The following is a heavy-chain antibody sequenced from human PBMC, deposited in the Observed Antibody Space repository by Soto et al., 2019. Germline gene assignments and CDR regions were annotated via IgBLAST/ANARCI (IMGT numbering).Heavy chain of an antibody. CDR2: IYYSGST. CDR1: GGSISSYY. CDR3: ARGQVGSYVYYYYYGMDV. V-gene: IGHV4-59*12. Sequence: SETLSLTCTVSGGSISSYYWSWIRQPPGKGLEWIGYIYYSGSTNYNPSLKSRVTISVDTSKNQFSLKLSSVTAADMAVYYCARGQVGSYVYYYYYGMDVWGRGTTVTVSS. J-gene: IGHJ6*02. D-gene: IGHD3-16*01.